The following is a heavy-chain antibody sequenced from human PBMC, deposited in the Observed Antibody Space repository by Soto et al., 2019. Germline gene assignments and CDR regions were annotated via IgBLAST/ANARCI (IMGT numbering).Heavy chain of an antibody. Sequence: QVQLVQSGGEVKKPGASVTISCKASGYTFINYHITWVRQAPGQGLEWMAWVNTYNCMTDYAQKVQGRVTMTRDKSTCTAYMELRNLGSDDTAVYFCAKSPRGEMATDWGQGTLVTVSS. CDR2: VNTYNCMT. D-gene: IGHD5-12*01. CDR3: AKSPRGEMATD. J-gene: IGHJ4*02. V-gene: IGHV1-18*01. CDR1: GYTFINYH.